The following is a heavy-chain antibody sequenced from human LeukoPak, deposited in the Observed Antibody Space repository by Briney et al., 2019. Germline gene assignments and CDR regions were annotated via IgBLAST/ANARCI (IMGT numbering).Heavy chain of an antibody. V-gene: IGHV3-15*01. CDR3: TTDDPFYVWGSYFDY. D-gene: IGHD3-16*01. J-gene: IGHJ4*02. CDR2: IKSKTDGGTT. Sequence: PGGSLGLSCAASGFTFSNAWMSWVRQAAGKGLEWVGRIKSKTDGGTTDYAAPVKGRFTISRDDSKNTLYLQMNSLKTEDTAVYYCTTDDPFYVWGSYFDYWGQGTLVTVSS. CDR1: GFTFSNAW.